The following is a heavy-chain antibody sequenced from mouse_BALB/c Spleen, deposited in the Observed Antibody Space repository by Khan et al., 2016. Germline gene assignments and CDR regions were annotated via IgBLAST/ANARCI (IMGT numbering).Heavy chain of an antibody. CDR2: ISYSGST. Sequence: EVQLQESGPGLVKPSQSLSLTCTVTGYSITSGYGWNWIRQFPGNKLEWMGYISYSGSTNYNPSLKSRISITRDPSKNPFFLQLNSVTNEDQATYYCARTARIKYWGQGTTLTVTT. CDR1: GYSITSGYG. V-gene: IGHV3-2*02. CDR3: ARTARIKY. J-gene: IGHJ2*01. D-gene: IGHD1-2*01.